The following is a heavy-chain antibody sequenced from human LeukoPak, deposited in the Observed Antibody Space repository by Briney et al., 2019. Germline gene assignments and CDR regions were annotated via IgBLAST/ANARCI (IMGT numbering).Heavy chain of an antibody. CDR2: VKEDGTAK. Sequence: GVSLRFSCAASGFTCSNYWMTWVRQAPGKGLEGLARVKEDGTAKYYVDSVRGRFTISRDNAENSLYLQMNSLRAEDTAVYYCARNHEGGNFYGRDCWGQGSLVTVSS. D-gene: IGHD1-26*01. CDR3: ARNHEGGNFYGRDC. J-gene: IGHJ4*02. CDR1: GFTCSNYW. V-gene: IGHV3-7*02.